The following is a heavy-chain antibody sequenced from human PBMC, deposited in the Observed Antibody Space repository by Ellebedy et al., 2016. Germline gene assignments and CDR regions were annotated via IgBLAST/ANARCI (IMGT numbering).Heavy chain of an antibody. D-gene: IGHD3-22*01. CDR2: ISGSGDGT. Sequence: GESLKISCAASGFTFGSYAMSWVRQAPGKGLEWVSAISGSGDGTYYADSVKGRFTISRDNSKSTLFLHLNSLRAEDTAVYYCARDLSYYYDSTGCYFDWGQGTLVTVSS. J-gene: IGHJ4*02. CDR1: GFTFGSYA. CDR3: ARDLSYYYDSTGCYFD. V-gene: IGHV3-23*01.